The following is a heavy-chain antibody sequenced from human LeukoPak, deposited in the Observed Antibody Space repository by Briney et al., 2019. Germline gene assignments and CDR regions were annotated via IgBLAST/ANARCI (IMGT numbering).Heavy chain of an antibody. D-gene: IGHD4-17*01. Sequence: SETLSLTCTVSGGSISSYYWSWIRQPAGKGLEWIGRIYNSGSTNYNPSLKSRVTMSVDTSKNQYSLKLSSVAAADTAVYYCARVHRTVIDYWGQGTLVTVSS. J-gene: IGHJ4*02. CDR1: GGSISSYY. V-gene: IGHV4-4*07. CDR3: ARVHRTVIDY. CDR2: IYNSGST.